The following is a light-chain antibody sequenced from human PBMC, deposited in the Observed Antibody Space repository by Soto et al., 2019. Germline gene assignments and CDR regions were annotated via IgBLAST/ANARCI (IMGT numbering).Light chain of an antibody. CDR1: QSVSSSY. Sequence: EIVLTHSPGTLSLSPWEIATLSCRASQSVSSSYLAWYQQKPGQAPRLLIYGASSRATGISDRFSGSGSGTDFTLTISRLEPEDFAVYYCQQYGSSPRTFGQGTKVDIK. J-gene: IGKJ1*01. CDR3: QQYGSSPRT. CDR2: GAS. V-gene: IGKV3-20*01.